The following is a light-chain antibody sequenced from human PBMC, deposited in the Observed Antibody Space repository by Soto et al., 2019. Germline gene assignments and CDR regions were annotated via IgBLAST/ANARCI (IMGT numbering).Light chain of an antibody. CDR3: GTWDSSLSVYV. CDR1: SSNIGKNY. V-gene: IGLV1-51*02. CDR2: EDN. Sequence: QSVLTQPPSVSAAPGQKVTISCSGSSSNIGKNYVSWYQQVPKTAPTLLIYEDNKRRSGIPDRFSGSKSGTSATLGITELQTGDEADYYCGTWDSSLSVYVFGTGTKLTVL. J-gene: IGLJ1*01.